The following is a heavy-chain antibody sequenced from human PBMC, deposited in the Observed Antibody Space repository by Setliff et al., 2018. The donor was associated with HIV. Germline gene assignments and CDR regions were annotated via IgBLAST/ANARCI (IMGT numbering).Heavy chain of an antibody. CDR3: ARGDSGYHYGTTGLTFDP. J-gene: IGHJ5*02. CDR1: GGSMSYYY. CDR2: INHSGRA. Sequence: SETLSLTCTVSGGSMSYYYWSWIRQAPGKGLEWLGEINHSGRAKYNPSLKSRASISADTSKNQFSLKLSSVTAADTAVYHCARGDSGYHYGTTGLTFDPWGQGTLVTVSS. V-gene: IGHV4-59*12. D-gene: IGHD5-12*01.